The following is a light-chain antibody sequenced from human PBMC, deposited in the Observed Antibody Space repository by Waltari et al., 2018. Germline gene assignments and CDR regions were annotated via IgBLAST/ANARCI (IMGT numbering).Light chain of an antibody. V-gene: IGLV2-8*01. Sequence: QSALTQPPSASGSPGKSVTIPFAGTSSDVGGSNYVSWYQHHPGKAPKLLIYEVTKRPSGVPDRFSGSKSGNTASLTVSGLQAEDESDYYCSSYGGSNNFYVFGTGTKVSVL. J-gene: IGLJ1*01. CDR1: SSDVGGSNY. CDR3: SSYGGSNNFYV. CDR2: EVT.